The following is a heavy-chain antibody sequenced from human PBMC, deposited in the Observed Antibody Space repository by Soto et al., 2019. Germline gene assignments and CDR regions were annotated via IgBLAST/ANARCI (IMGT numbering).Heavy chain of an antibody. CDR2: IYYSGST. Sequence: QVQLQESGPGLVKPSETLSLTCTVSGGSISSYYWSWIRQPPGKGLEWIGYIYYSGSTNYNPSLKSRVTISVDTSKNQFSLKLSSVTAADTAVYYSARVGRGSSWYYFDYWGQGTLVTVSS. CDR1: GGSISSYY. V-gene: IGHV4-59*01. J-gene: IGHJ4*02. D-gene: IGHD6-13*01. CDR3: ARVGRGSSWYYFDY.